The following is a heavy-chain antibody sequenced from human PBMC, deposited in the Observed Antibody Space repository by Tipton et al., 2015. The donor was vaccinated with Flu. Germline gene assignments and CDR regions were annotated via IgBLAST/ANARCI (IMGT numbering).Heavy chain of an antibody. CDR1: GFTFSSYG. V-gene: IGHV3-30*02. CDR2: IRYDGSNK. CDR3: AKSSHYYDSSGSALDI. D-gene: IGHD3-22*01. J-gene: IGHJ3*02. Sequence: SGFTFSSYGMHWVRQAPGKGLEWVAFIRYDGSNKYYADSVKGRFTISRDNSKNTLYLQMNSLRAEDTAVYYCAKSSHYYDSSGSALDIWGQGTMVTVSS.